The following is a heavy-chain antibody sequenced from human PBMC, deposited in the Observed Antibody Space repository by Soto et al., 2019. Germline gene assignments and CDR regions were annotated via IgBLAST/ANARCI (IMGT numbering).Heavy chain of an antibody. J-gene: IGHJ4*02. Sequence: PGGSLRLSCAASGFTFSNAWMSWVRQAPGKGLEWVGRIKSKTDGGTTDYAAPVKGRFTISRDDSKNTLYLQMNSLKTEYTAVYYCTTDVDRIGFSPNWGQGTLVTVSS. D-gene: IGHD1-26*01. CDR1: GFTFSNAW. CDR3: TTDVDRIGFSPN. V-gene: IGHV3-15*01. CDR2: IKSKTDGGTT.